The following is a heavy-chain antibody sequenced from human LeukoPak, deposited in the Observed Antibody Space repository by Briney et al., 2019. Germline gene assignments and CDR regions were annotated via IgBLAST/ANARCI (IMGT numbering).Heavy chain of an antibody. Sequence: GGSLRLSCAASRFSFSTYAMHWVRQAPGKGLEWVSSISASGGSTYSADSVKGRFTISRDNSKNTLYLQMNSLGAEDTAVYYCAKGGKWDVTPFDYWGQGTLVTVSS. CDR1: RFSFSTYA. V-gene: IGHV3-23*01. J-gene: IGHJ4*02. CDR2: ISASGGST. CDR3: AKGGKWDVTPFDY. D-gene: IGHD1-26*01.